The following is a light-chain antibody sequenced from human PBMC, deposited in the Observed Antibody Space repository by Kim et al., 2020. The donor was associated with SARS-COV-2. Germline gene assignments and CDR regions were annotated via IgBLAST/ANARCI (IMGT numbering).Light chain of an antibody. CDR3: QQHKNWPLT. CDR1: QSVDSY. CDR2: GAS. J-gene: IGKJ4*01. Sequence: EIVMTQSPATLSVSPGERVTLSCRASQSVDSYLVWYQQKPGQAPRLLLYGASTRATDIPARFSGSGSGTEFTLTITSLQSEDFAVYYCQQHKNWPLTFGGGTKVDIK. V-gene: IGKV3-15*01.